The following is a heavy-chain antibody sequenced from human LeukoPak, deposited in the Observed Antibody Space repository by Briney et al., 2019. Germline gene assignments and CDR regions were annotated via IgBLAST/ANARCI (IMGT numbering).Heavy chain of an antibody. D-gene: IGHD3-10*01. J-gene: IGHJ3*02. CDR2: IYTSGST. CDR3: ARDRATMVRGVIITFDI. V-gene: IGHV4-4*07. Sequence: PSETLSLTCTVSGGSISSYYWSWIRQPAGKGLEWIGRIYTSGSTNYNPSLKSRVTMSVDTSKNQFSLKLSSVTAADTAVYYCARDRATMVRGVIITFDIWGQGTMVTVSS. CDR1: GGSISSYY.